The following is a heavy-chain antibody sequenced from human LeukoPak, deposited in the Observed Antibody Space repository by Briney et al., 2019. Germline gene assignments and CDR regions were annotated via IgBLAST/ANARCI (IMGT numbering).Heavy chain of an antibody. D-gene: IGHD6-13*01. CDR2: IYYSGST. CDR3: ARALAAAGVDH. J-gene: IGHJ4*02. V-gene: IGHV4-59*01. Sequence: SETLSLTCTVSGGSISSYYWSWIRQPPGKGLEWIGYIYYSGSTNYNPSLKSRVTISVDTSKNQFSLKLSSVTAADTAVYYCARALAAAGVDHWGQGTLVTVSS. CDR1: GGSISSYY.